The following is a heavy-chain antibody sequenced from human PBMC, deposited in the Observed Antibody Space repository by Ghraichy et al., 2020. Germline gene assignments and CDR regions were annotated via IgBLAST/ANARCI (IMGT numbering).Heavy chain of an antibody. CDR1: GGSFSGYY. Sequence: SETLSLTCAVYGGSFSGYYWSWIRQPPGKGLEWIGEINHSGSTNYNPSLKSRVTISVDTSKNQFSLKLSSVTAADTAVYYCASLGTLWFGELMVRGWFDPWGQGTLVTVSS. J-gene: IGHJ5*02. CDR2: INHSGST. V-gene: IGHV4-34*01. D-gene: IGHD3-10*01. CDR3: ASLGTLWFGELMVRGWFDP.